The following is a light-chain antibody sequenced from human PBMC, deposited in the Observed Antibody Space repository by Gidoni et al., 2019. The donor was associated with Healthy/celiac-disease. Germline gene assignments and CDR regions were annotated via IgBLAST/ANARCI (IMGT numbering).Light chain of an antibody. J-gene: IGLJ3*02. Sequence: QPVLPPSSSAPASLGSSVKLTCTLSSGHSSYIIAWHQQQPGKAPRYLMKLEGSGSYNKGSGVPDRFSGSSSGADRYLTISNLQSEDEADYYCETWDSNSWVFGGGTKLTVL. V-gene: IGLV4-60*03. CDR1: SGHSSYI. CDR2: LEGSGSY. CDR3: ETWDSNSWV.